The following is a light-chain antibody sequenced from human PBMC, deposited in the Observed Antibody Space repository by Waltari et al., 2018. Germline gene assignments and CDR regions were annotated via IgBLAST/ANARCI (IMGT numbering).Light chain of an antibody. V-gene: IGKV1-5*03. Sequence: DIQVTQSPSTLSASLGDRVTITCRASQRISSWLAWYQQKPGKAPKILIKKASSLESGGPSRFTGSGSGTEFTLTISSLQPDDFATYYCQQYNNYPYTFGQGTNLGV. CDR1: QRISSW. J-gene: IGKJ2*01. CDR3: QQYNNYPYT. CDR2: KAS.